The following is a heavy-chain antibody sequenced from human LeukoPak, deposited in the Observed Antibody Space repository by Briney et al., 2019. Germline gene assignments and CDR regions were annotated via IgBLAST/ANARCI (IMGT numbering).Heavy chain of an antibody. CDR2: IYYSGST. Sequence: PSETLSLTCTVSGGSISSYYWSWIRQPPGKGLEGIGYIYYSGSTNYNPSLKSRVTISVDTSKNQFSLKLSSVTAADTAVYYCHGAYYYDSSGYWAYFDYWGQGTLVTVSS. D-gene: IGHD3-22*01. CDR3: HGAYYYDSSGYWAYFDY. CDR1: GGSISSYY. J-gene: IGHJ4*02. V-gene: IGHV4-59*01.